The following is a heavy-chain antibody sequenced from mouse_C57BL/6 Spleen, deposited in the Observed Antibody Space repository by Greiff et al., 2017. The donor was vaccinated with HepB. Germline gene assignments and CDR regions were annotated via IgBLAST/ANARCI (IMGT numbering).Heavy chain of an antibody. CDR2: INPSSGYT. J-gene: IGHJ1*03. V-gene: IGHV1-7*01. CDR3: ARGGHYYGSSYRYFDV. Sequence: VQLQQSGAELAKPGASVKLSCKASGYTFTSYWMHWVKQRPGQGLEWIGYINPSSGYTKYNQKFKDKATLTVDKSSSTAYMQLSSLTSEDSAVYYCARGGHYYGSSYRYFDVWGTGTTVTVSS. CDR1: GYTFTSYW. D-gene: IGHD1-1*01.